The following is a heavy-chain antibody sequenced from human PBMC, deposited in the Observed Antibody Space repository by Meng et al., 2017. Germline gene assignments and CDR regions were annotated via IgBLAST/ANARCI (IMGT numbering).Heavy chain of an antibody. J-gene: IGHJ4*02. D-gene: IGHD6-13*01. V-gene: IGHV3-33*01. CDR3: ARVRYSSSWYLFDY. Sequence: GRRGEFGGALAQPGRSLSLSLAASGFTFSSYGMHWVRQAPGKGLEWVAVIWYDGSNKYYADSVKGRFTISRDNSKNTLYLQMNSLRAEDTAVYYCARVRYSSSWYLFDYWGQGTLVTVSS. CDR1: GFTFSSYG. CDR2: IWYDGSNK.